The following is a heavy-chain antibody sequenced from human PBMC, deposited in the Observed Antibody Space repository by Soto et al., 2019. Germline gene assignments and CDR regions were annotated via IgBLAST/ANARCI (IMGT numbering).Heavy chain of an antibody. CDR1: GFTFSNYA. CDR2: ISNDGSRK. D-gene: IGHD6-19*01. V-gene: IGHV3-30*18. Sequence: GGSLRLSCAVSGFTFSNYAMHWVRQAPGKGLEWVAVISNDGSRKYYADSVKGRFTISRDNSKSTLHLQMNSLRPEDTAVYYCAKVESGWTIHYGMDVWGQGTTVTVSS. J-gene: IGHJ6*02. CDR3: AKVESGWTIHYGMDV.